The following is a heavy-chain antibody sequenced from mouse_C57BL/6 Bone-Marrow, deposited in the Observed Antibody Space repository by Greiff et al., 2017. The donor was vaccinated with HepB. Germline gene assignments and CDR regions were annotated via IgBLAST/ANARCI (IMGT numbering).Heavy chain of an antibody. D-gene: IGHD2-1*01. J-gene: IGHJ3*01. CDR1: GFTFSSYA. CDR2: ISSGGGYI. Sequence: EVKLMESGAGLVKPGGSLKLSCAASGFTFSSYAMSWVRQTPEKRLEWVAYISSGGGYIYYADTVKGRFTISRDNARNTLYLQMSSLKSEDTAMYYCTRGSSTTFAYWGQGTLVTVSA. V-gene: IGHV5-9-1*02. CDR3: TRGSSTTFAY.